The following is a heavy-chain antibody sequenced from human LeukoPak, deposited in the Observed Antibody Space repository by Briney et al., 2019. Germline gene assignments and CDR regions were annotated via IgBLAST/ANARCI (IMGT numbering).Heavy chain of an antibody. CDR1: GFTFSSYE. CDR2: ISSSGSTI. J-gene: IGHJ4*02. Sequence: GGSLRLSCAASGFTFSSYETNWVRQAPGKGLEWVSYISSSGSTIYYADSVKGRFTISRDNAKNSLYLQMNSLRAEDTAVYYCAREGTQSSFDYWGQGTLVTVSS. V-gene: IGHV3-48*03. CDR3: AREGTQSSFDY. D-gene: IGHD1-1*01.